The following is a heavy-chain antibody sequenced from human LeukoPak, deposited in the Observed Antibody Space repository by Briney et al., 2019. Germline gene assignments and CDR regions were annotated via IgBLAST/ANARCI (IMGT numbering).Heavy chain of an antibody. J-gene: IGHJ4*02. CDR2: ISSSSSTI. CDR1: GFTFSSYS. V-gene: IGHV3-48*01. D-gene: IGHD2-15*01. Sequence: GGSLRLSCAASGFTFSSYSMNWVRQAPGKGLEWVSYISSSSSTIYYADSVKGRFTISRDNAKNSLYLQMNSLRADDTAVYYCAKSVVVITFRFDDWGQGALVTVSS. CDR3: AKSVVVITFRFDD.